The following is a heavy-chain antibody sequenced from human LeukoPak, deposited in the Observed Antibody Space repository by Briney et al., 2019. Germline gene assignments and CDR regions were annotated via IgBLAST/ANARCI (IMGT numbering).Heavy chain of an antibody. CDR2: ISGSGGST. CDR3: ATSLPYYYDSSVRRRFDP. CDR1: GFTFSSYG. V-gene: IGHV3-23*01. J-gene: IGHJ5*02. D-gene: IGHD3-22*01. Sequence: GGSLRLSYAASGFTFSSYGMSWVRQAPGKGLEWVSAISGSGGSTYYADSVKGRFTISRDNSKNMLYLQMNSLRAEDTAVYYCATSLPYYYDSSVRRRFDPWGQGTLVTVSS.